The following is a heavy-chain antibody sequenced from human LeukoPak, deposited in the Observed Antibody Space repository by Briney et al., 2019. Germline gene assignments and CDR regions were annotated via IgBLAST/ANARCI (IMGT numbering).Heavy chain of an antibody. CDR2: ITTDIAYM. V-gene: IGHV3-21*01. Sequence: GGSLRLSCAASGFTLSIYSMSWVRQAPGKGLEWVSTITTDIAYMYYADSAKGRFSISRDNSKNSLYLQMNSLRAEDTAVYYCARDSSGWSRNYWGQGTLVTVSS. J-gene: IGHJ4*02. CDR3: ARDSSGWSRNY. CDR1: GFTLSIYS. D-gene: IGHD6-19*01.